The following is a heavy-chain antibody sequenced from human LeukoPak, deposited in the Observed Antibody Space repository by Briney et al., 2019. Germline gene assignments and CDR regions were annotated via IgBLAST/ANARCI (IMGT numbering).Heavy chain of an antibody. CDR3: ARVYYDFWSGSPPDWFDP. Sequence: GGSLRLSCVVSGFSFSDYLMSWVRQAPGKGLEWVANIKKDGSEKYYVDSVKGRFTISRDNAKNSLYLQMNSLRAEDTAVYYCARVYYDFWSGSPPDWFDPWGQGTLVTVSS. V-gene: IGHV3-7*01. J-gene: IGHJ5*02. D-gene: IGHD3-3*01. CDR2: IKKDGSEK. CDR1: GFSFSDYL.